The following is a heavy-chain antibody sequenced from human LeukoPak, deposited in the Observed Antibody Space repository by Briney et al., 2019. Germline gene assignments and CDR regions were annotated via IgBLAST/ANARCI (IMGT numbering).Heavy chain of an antibody. CDR3: ARGAYCGGDCSSSDAFDI. CDR1: GYTFTNYG. Sequence: ASMKVSCKASGYTFTNYGVSWVRQAPGQGLEWMGWISAYNGNTNYAQNLRGRVTLTTDTSTTTASLELRSLRSDDTAVYYCARGAYCGGDCSSSDAFDIWGQGTMVTVSS. J-gene: IGHJ3*02. V-gene: IGHV1-18*01. D-gene: IGHD2-21*01. CDR2: ISAYNGNT.